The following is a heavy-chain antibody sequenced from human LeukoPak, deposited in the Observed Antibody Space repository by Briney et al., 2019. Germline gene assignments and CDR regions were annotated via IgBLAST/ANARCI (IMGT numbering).Heavy chain of an antibody. D-gene: IGHD6-19*01. CDR3: AKDLSSGWYPYYFDF. Sequence: GGSLRLSCAASGFTFSNYAMNWVRQAPGKGLEWVSAISGSGAATFNADSVKGRFTISRDNSKNTLYLQMNSLRAEDTAVYYCAKDLSSGWYPYYFDFWGRGALVTVSS. V-gene: IGHV3-23*01. CDR1: GFTFSNYA. J-gene: IGHJ4*02. CDR2: ISGSGAAT.